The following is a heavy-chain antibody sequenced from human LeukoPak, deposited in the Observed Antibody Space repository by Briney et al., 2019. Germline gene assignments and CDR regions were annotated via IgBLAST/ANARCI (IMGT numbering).Heavy chain of an antibody. J-gene: IGHJ4*02. CDR3: AKDGLGWEVIDY. V-gene: IGHV3-30*18. Sequence: LRLSCAASGFTFSSYGMHWVRQAPGKGLEWVAVISYDGSNKYYADSVKGRFTISRDNSKNTLYLQMNSLRAEDTAVYYCAKDGLGWEVIDYWGQGTLVTVSS. CDR1: GFTFSSYG. D-gene: IGHD1-26*01. CDR2: ISYDGSNK.